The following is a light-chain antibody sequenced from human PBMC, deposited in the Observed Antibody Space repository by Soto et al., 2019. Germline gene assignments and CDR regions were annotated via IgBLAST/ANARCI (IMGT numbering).Light chain of an antibody. Sequence: QSVLTQPPSASVTPGQRVTISCSGSSSNIGSNTVNWYQQLPGPAPKLLIYSNNQRPSGVPDRFSGSKSGTSASLAISGLQSEDEADYYCAAWDDSLNGPVFGGGTKLTVL. J-gene: IGLJ3*02. V-gene: IGLV1-44*01. CDR3: AAWDDSLNGPV. CDR2: SNN. CDR1: SSNIGSNT.